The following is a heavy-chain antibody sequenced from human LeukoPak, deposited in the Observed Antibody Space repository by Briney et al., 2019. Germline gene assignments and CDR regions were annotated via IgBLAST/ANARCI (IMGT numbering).Heavy chain of an antibody. J-gene: IGHJ4*02. CDR2: MSSSGSTI. CDR1: GFTFNDYY. Sequence: PGGSLRLSCAVSGFTFNDYYMSWIRQAPGKGLEWVSYMSSSGSTIYYADSVKGRFTISRDNAKNSLYLQMNSLRAEDTAVYYCARESRQWLLLGGVDDWGQGTLVTVSS. D-gene: IGHD6-19*01. CDR3: ARESRQWLLLGGVDD. V-gene: IGHV3-11*04.